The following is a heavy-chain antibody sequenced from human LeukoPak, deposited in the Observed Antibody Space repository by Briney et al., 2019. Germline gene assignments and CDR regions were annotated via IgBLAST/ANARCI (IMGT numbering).Heavy chain of an antibody. V-gene: IGHV1-24*01. CDR1: GYTLTGLS. CDR2: FDPEDGET. CDR3: ATPQPGRFFVDYFDY. Sequence: ASVKVSCNVSGYTLTGLSIHWVRQAPGKGHEWMGGFDPEDGETIYAQKFQGRVTMTEDTSTDTAYMELNSLKSQETGVFYCATPQPGRFFVDYFDYWGQGTLVTVSS. D-gene: IGHD3-3*01. J-gene: IGHJ4*02.